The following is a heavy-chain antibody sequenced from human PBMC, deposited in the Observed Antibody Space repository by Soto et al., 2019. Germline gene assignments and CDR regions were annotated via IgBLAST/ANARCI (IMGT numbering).Heavy chain of an antibody. CDR3: ARDRRGPYYYDSSVGFDP. CDR2: IYYSGST. CDR1: GGSISSGGYY. D-gene: IGHD3-22*01. J-gene: IGHJ5*02. V-gene: IGHV4-31*03. Sequence: QVQLQESGPGLVKPSQTLSLTCTVSGGSISSGGYYWSWIRQHPGKGLEWIGYIYYSGSTYYNPSLKCRVTISVDTSKNQFSLKLSSVTAADTAVYYCARDRRGPYYYDSSVGFDPWGQGTLVTVSS.